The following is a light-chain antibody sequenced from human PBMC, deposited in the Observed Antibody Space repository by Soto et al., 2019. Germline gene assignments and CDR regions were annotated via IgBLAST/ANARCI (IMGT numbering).Light chain of an antibody. V-gene: IGKV3-20*01. Sequence: EIGLTQSPGTLSLSPGERATLSCRAIHTVRTNYLAWFQHKPGQAPRPLIYGASSRATGIPDRFSGSGSGTDFTLTINRLEPEDFAVYFCQQYSDAPLAFGGGTKVEI. CDR1: HTVRTNY. CDR2: GAS. CDR3: QQYSDAPLA. J-gene: IGKJ4*01.